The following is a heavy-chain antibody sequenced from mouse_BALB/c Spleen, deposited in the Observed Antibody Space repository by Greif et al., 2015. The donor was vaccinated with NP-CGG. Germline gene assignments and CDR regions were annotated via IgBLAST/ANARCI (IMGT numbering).Heavy chain of an antibody. V-gene: IGHV1S22*01. CDR1: GYTFTSYW. J-gene: IGHJ2*01. Sequence: LQQPGSELVRPGASVDLSCKASGYTFTSYWMHWVKQRHGQGLEWIGNIYPGSGSTNYDEKFKSKGTLTVDTSSSTAYMHLSSLTSEDSAVYYCTRLYYGYAVHYFDYWGQGTTLTVSS. D-gene: IGHD2-2*01. CDR2: IYPGSGST. CDR3: TRLYYGYAVHYFDY.